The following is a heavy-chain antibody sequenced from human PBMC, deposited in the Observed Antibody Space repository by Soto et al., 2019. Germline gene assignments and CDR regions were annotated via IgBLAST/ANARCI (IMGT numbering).Heavy chain of an antibody. J-gene: IGHJ2*01. CDR1: GYTFTSYS. CDR3: ARDGWGSNWYFDL. CDR2: INTDNGDA. V-gene: IGHV1-3*04. Sequence: ASVKVSCKASGYTFTSYSIHWVRQAPGQGLEWIGWINTDNGDAKYSQKFQGRVTVTRDTSATTAYMEVSSLRSADTAAYYCARDGWGSNWYFDLWGRGTLVTVSS. D-gene: IGHD3-16*01.